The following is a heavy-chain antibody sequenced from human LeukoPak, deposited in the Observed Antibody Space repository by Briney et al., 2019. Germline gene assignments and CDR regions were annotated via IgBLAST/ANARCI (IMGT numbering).Heavy chain of an antibody. CDR3: ARTNGERITIFGVVTSYYYYMDV. CDR1: GYTFTGYY. CDR2: INPNSGGT. Sequence: ASVKVSCKASGYTFTGYYMHWVRQAPGQGLEWMGWINPNSGGTNYAQRFQGRVTMTRDTSISTAYMELSRLRSDGTAVYYCARTNGERITIFGVVTSYYYYMDVWGKGTTVTVSS. J-gene: IGHJ6*03. D-gene: IGHD3-3*01. V-gene: IGHV1-2*02.